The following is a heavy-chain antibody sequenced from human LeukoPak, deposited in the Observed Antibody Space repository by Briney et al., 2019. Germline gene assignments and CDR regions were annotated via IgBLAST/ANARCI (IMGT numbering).Heavy chain of an antibody. J-gene: IGHJ3*02. CDR2: IYSGGST. D-gene: IGHD3-22*01. Sequence: GSLRLSCAASGFTVSSNYMSWVRQAPGKGLEWVSVIYSGGSTYYADSVKGRFTISRDNSKNTLYLQMNSLRAEDTAVYYCARDNSRTMMDIRGAFDIWGQGTMVTVSS. CDR3: ARDNSRTMMDIRGAFDI. CDR1: GFTVSSNY. V-gene: IGHV3-66*01.